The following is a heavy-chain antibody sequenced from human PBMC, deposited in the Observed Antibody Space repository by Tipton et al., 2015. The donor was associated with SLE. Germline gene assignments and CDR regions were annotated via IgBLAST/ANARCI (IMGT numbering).Heavy chain of an antibody. V-gene: IGHV5-51*01. J-gene: IGHJ4*02. CDR2: VYPGDSDS. CDR1: GYSFANSW. CDR3: ARQEWWGLDSFDH. D-gene: IGHD2-21*01. Sequence: VQLVQSGSEVRKPGESLRISCQASGYSFANSWIGWVRQRPGKGLEWMGFVYPGDSDSRYSPSFQGLVTISADKSNSTAFLQWRSLRASDTAIYYCARQEWWGLDSFDHWGQGTVVTVSS.